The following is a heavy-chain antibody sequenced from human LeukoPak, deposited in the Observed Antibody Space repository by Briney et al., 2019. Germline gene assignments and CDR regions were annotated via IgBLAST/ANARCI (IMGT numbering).Heavy chain of an antibody. CDR1: GGSISSYY. CDR3: VRRARYGDYPFDY. J-gene: IGHJ4*02. CDR2: IYTSGST. D-gene: IGHD4-17*01. V-gene: IGHV4-4*07. Sequence: SETLSLTCTVSGGSISSYYWSWIRQPPGKGLEWIGRIYTSGSTNYNPSLKSRVTMSVDTSKNQFSLKLSSVTAADTAVYYCVRRARYGDYPFDYWGQGTLVTVSS.